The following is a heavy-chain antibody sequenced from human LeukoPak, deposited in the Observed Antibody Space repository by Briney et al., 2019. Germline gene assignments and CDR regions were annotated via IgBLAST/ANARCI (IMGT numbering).Heavy chain of an antibody. CDR3: ARDLYDSTPEGDY. CDR1: GFTFSSNY. V-gene: IGHV3-66*01. Sequence: GGSLRLSCAASGFTFSSNYMSWVRQAPGKGLEWVTVIYSGGSTYYADSVKGRFTISRDNSKNTLYLQMNSLRAEDTAVYYCARDLYDSTPEGDYWGQGTLVTVSS. D-gene: IGHD3-22*01. CDR2: IYSGGST. J-gene: IGHJ4*02.